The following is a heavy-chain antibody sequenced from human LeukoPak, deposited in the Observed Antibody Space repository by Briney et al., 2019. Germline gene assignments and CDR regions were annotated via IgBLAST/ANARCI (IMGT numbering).Heavy chain of an antibody. D-gene: IGHD3-10*01. V-gene: IGHV1-18*01. CDR1: GYTFTNYG. CDR2: IGAYNGNT. Sequence: GASVKASCKASGYTFTNYGITWVRQAPGHGLEWMGWIGAYNGNTNYAQKFKGRVTMTIETSTSTAYMELRSLRSDDTAAYYYAREPNMIRGLWGIDYWGQGTLVTVSS. CDR3: AREPNMIRGLWGIDY. J-gene: IGHJ4*02.